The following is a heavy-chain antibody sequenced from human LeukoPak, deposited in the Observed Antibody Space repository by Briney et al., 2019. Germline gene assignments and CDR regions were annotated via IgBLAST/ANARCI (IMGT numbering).Heavy chain of an antibody. V-gene: IGHV1-69*01. D-gene: IGHD5-24*01. CDR1: GGTFGSHA. CDR3: ARASKGGHGYNPPPGY. CDR2: ILPIFGAP. Sequence: ASVKVSCKTSGGTFGSHAFRWVGQAPGHGLEWMGGILPIFGAPNYAQKFQGRVTITADEATNTVYMELTRLRSEDPAVYYCARASKGGHGYNPPPGYWGQGTLVTVS. J-gene: IGHJ4*02.